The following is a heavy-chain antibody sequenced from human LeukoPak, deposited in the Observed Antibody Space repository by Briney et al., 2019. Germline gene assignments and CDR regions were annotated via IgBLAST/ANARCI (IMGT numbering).Heavy chain of an antibody. Sequence: GASVKVSCKASGYTFTSYGISWVRQAPGQGLEWMGWISAYNGNTNYAQKLQGRVTMTTDTSTSTAYMELRSLRSDDTAVYYCARGSVRFLEWLLFDPWGRGTLVTVSS. CDR1: GYTFTSYG. CDR2: ISAYNGNT. CDR3: ARGSVRFLEWLLFDP. V-gene: IGHV1-18*01. D-gene: IGHD3-3*01. J-gene: IGHJ5*02.